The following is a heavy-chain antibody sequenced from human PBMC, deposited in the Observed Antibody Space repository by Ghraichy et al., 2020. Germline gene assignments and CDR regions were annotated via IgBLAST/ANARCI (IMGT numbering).Heavy chain of an antibody. CDR3: ARVDIVENCFDY. Sequence: SETLSLTCAVYGGSFSGYYWNWIRQPPGKGLEWIGEINHSGSTTYNASLKSRVTISGDTSKNQFSLKLSSVTAADTAVYYCARVDIVENCFDYWGQGTPVTVSS. CDR2: INHSGST. CDR1: GGSFSGYY. D-gene: IGHD2-15*01. J-gene: IGHJ4*02. V-gene: IGHV4-34*01.